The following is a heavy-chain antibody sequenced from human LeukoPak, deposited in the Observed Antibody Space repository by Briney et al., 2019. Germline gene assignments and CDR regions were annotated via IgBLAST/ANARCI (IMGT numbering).Heavy chain of an antibody. V-gene: IGHV3-23*01. CDR2: ISGSGGST. CDR3: AKSKVDYGDYLDAFDI. CDR1: GFTFSSYA. J-gene: IGHJ3*02. D-gene: IGHD4-17*01. Sequence: GGSLRLSCAASGFTFSSYAMSWVRKAPGKGLEWVSAISGSGGSTYYADSVKGRFTISRDNSKNTLYLQMNSLRAEDTAVYYCAKSKVDYGDYLDAFDIWGQGTMVTVSS.